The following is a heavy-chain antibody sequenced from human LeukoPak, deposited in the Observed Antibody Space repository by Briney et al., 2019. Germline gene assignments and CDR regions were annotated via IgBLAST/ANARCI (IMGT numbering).Heavy chain of an antibody. J-gene: IGHJ4*02. V-gene: IGHV6-1*01. CDR3: ARWDHGTAYFDS. CDR2: TSYRSKWYN. D-gene: IGHD1-26*01. CDR1: GDSVSSNSVA. Sequence: SQTLSLTCAISGDSVSSNSVAWNWIRQSTSRGLEWLGRTSYRSKWYNNYAVSVKSRITINPDTSRNQFSLQLKSVTPEDTAVYYCARWDHGTAYFDSWGQGTLVTVSS.